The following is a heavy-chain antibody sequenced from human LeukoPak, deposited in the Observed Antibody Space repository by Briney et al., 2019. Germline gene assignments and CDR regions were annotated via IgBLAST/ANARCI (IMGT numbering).Heavy chain of an antibody. CDR2: INPSGGST. J-gene: IGHJ4*02. Sequence: ASVKVSCKASGYTFTSYYMHWVRQAPGQGLEWMGIINPSGGSTRYAQKFQGRVTMTRDTSTSTVYMELSSLRSEDTAVYYCAFSLRRDGYNYWGQGTLVTVSS. V-gene: IGHV1-46*01. D-gene: IGHD5-24*01. CDR3: AFSLRRDGYNY. CDR1: GYTFTSYY.